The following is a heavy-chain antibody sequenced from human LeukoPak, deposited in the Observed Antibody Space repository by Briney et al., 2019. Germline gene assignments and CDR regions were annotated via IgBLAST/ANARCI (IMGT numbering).Heavy chain of an antibody. V-gene: IGHV4-4*07. D-gene: IGHD6-19*01. CDR2: IYTSGST. Sequence: SETLSLTCTVSGGSINNYYWSWIRQPAGKGLEWLGRIYTSGSTNYNPSLKSRVTMSVDTSKKQFSLKLSSVTAADTAVYYCARSGSGWYLSWTFDYWGQGTLVTVSS. J-gene: IGHJ4*02. CDR3: ARSGSGWYLSWTFDY. CDR1: GGSINNYY.